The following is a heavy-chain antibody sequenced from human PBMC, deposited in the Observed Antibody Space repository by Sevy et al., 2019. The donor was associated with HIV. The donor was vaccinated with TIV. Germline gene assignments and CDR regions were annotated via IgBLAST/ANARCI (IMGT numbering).Heavy chain of an antibody. CDR1: GFTFSSYG. CDR2: VWYDGSNK. Sequence: GGSLRLSCAASGFTFSSYGMHWVRQAPGKGLEWVAVVWYDGSNKYYADSVKGRFTISRDNSKNTLYLQMNSLRAEDTVVYYGARATLFVGIVDTIDYWGQGTLVTVSS. V-gene: IGHV3-33*01. J-gene: IGHJ4*02. D-gene: IGHD5-12*01. CDR3: ARATLFVGIVDTIDY.